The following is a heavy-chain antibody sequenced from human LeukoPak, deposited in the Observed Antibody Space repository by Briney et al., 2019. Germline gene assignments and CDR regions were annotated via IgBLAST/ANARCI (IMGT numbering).Heavy chain of an antibody. CDR2: IYYSGST. CDR1: VGSISSGDYY. D-gene: IGHD3-10*01. Sequence: SQTLSLTCTVSVGSISSGDYYWSWIRQPPGKGLEWIGYIYYSGSTYYNPSLKSRVTISVDTSKNQFSLKLSSVTAADTAVYYCARDNYGSGSHAPGVWFDPWGQGTLVTVSS. CDR3: ARDNYGSGSHAPGVWFDP. J-gene: IGHJ5*02. V-gene: IGHV4-30-4*01.